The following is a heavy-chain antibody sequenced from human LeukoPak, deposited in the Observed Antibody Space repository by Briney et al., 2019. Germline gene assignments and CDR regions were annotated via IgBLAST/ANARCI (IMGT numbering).Heavy chain of an antibody. D-gene: IGHD5-18*01. V-gene: IGHV3-48*03. J-gene: IGHJ4*02. CDR1: GFTFSRYE. CDR3: ARGFRHTAMFLDY. CDR2: ISGSGSTM. Sequence: GGSLRLSCAASGFTFSRYEMTWVREAPGKGREGVSCISGSGSTMYYADSVKGRFTISRDNAKTSLYLQMNSRRADDTAVYYCARGFRHTAMFLDYWGQGTLVTASS.